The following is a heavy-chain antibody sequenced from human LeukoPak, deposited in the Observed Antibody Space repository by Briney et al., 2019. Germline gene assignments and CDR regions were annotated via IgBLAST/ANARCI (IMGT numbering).Heavy chain of an antibody. D-gene: IGHD1-26*01. Sequence: PGGSLRLSCTASGFTFSSYAMYWVRQAPGKGLEWVSGIFGSGGSAHYADSVKGRFTISRDNSQNTVYLQMNSLRAEDTAVYYCARGSRGPSPWGQGTLVTVSS. CDR3: ARGSRGPSP. CDR1: GFTFSSYA. V-gene: IGHV3-23*01. CDR2: IFGSGGSA. J-gene: IGHJ5*02.